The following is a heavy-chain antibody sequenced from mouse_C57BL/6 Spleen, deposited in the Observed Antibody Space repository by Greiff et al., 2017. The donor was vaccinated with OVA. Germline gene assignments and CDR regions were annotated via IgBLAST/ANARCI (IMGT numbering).Heavy chain of an antibody. V-gene: IGHV1-52*01. J-gene: IGHJ2*01. CDR2: IDPSDSET. CDR1: GYTFTSYW. Sequence: QVQLQQPGAELVRPGSSVKLSCKASGYTFTSYWMHWVKQRPIQGLEWIGNIDPSDSETHYDQKFKDKATLTVDKSSSTAYMQLSSLTSEDSAVYYCAGGYDYGFDYWGQGTTLTVSS. D-gene: IGHD2-4*01. CDR3: AGGYDYGFDY.